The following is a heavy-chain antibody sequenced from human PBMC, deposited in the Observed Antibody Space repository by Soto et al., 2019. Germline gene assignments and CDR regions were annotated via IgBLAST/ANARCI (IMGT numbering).Heavy chain of an antibody. CDR2: IGGSGGRT. V-gene: IGHV3-23*01. J-gene: IGHJ6*02. CDR1: GFTFDTYA. CDR3: AKAGGLGSYYNRHYYGLDV. D-gene: IGHD3-10*01. Sequence: VQLLESGGGLVQPGGSLRLSCAASGFTFDTYAMSWVRQAPGKGLEWVSTIDGTGDTAIGGSGGRTYFADSVKGRFTISRDDSKNTVYLQMYSLRAEDTAIYYCAKAGGLGSYYNRHYYGLDVWGQGTTVSVSS.